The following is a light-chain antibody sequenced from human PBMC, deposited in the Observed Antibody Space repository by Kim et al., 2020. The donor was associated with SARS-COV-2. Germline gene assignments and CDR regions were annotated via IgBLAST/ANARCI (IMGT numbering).Light chain of an antibody. J-gene: IGKJ1*01. CDR2: AAS. Sequence: DIQITQSPSSLSAAVGDRVTITCRASQDISNYVAWYQQKPGKLPRVLIYAASALQSGVPSRFSGSGSGTDFTLTISSLQPEDVGSYYCQKYNRVPWTFGHGTKVDIK. V-gene: IGKV1-27*01. CDR3: QKYNRVPWT. CDR1: QDISNY.